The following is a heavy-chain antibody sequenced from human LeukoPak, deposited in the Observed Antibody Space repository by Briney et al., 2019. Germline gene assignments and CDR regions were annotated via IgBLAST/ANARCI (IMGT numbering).Heavy chain of an antibody. CDR3: ARDGTSTDDY. CDR1: GGTFSRYA. V-gene: IGHV1-18*01. D-gene: IGHD2-2*01. J-gene: IGHJ4*02. Sequence: EASVKASLKASGGTFSRYAISWVRQAPGQGLEWMGWISGNNDHPHYGQKFQGRLTVTTDSSTSTAYMELRNLRSDDTAVYYCARDGTSTDDYWGQGTLVTVSS. CDR2: ISGNNDHP.